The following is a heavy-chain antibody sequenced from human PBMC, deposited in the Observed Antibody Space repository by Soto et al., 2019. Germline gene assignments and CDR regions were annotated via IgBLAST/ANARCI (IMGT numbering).Heavy chain of an antibody. D-gene: IGHD3-22*01. CDR3: AREGMYDSSGYGDY. J-gene: IGHJ4*02. CDR1: GYTFSSYS. V-gene: IGHV1-2*04. CDR2: INPNSGGT. Sequence: ASVKVSCKASGYTFSSYSFSWVRQAPGQGLEWMGWINPNSGGTNYAQKFQGWVTMTRDTSISTAYMELSRLRSDDTAVYYCAREGMYDSSGYGDYWGQGTLVTVPQ.